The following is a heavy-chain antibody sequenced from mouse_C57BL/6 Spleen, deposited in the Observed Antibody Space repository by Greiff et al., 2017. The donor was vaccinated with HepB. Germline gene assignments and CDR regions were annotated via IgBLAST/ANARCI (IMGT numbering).Heavy chain of an antibody. D-gene: IGHD4-1*01. Sequence: EVKLMESGGGLVKPGGSLKLSCAASGFTFSDYGMHWVRQAPEKGLEWVAYISSGSSTIYYADTVKGRFTISRDNAKNTLFLQMTSLRSEDTAMYYCAGGLGTWFAYWGQGTLVTVSA. CDR1: GFTFSDYG. CDR3: AGGLGTWFAY. CDR2: ISSGSSTI. J-gene: IGHJ3*01. V-gene: IGHV5-17*01.